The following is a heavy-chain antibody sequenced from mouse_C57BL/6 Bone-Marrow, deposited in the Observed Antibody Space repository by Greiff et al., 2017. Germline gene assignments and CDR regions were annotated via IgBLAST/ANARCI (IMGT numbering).Heavy chain of an antibody. CDR1: GFTFSSYG. J-gene: IGHJ1*03. CDR2: ISSGGSYT. Sequence: EVKLVESGGDLVKPGGSLKLSCAASGFTFSSYGMSWVRQTPDKRLEWVATISSGGSYTYYPDSMKGRFTISRDNAKNTQHLQMSSLKSEDTAMYYCARRPYDGYYWYIDVWGTGTTVTVSS. V-gene: IGHV5-6*02. CDR3: ARRPYDGYYWYIDV. D-gene: IGHD2-3*01.